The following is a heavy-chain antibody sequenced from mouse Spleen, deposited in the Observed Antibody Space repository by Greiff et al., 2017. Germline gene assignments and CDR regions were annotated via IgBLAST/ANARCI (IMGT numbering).Heavy chain of an antibody. CDR3: ARIWLRRGYFDY. J-gene: IGHJ2*01. V-gene: IGHV5-16*01. CDR2: INYDGSST. CDR1: GFTFSDYY. Sequence: EVQVVESEGGLVQPGSSMKLSCTASGFTFSDYYMAWVRQVPEKGLEWVANINYDGSSTYYLDSLKSRFIISRDNAKNILYLQMSSLKSEDTATYYCARIWLRRGYFDYWGQGTTLTVSS. D-gene: IGHD2-2*01.